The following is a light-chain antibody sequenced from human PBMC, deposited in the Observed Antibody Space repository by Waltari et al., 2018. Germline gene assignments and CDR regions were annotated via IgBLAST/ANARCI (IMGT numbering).Light chain of an antibody. Sequence: DIQMTQSPSTLSASVGDRVTITCRASQTISSWLAWYQQKPGKAPNLLIYDASSLESGVPSRFSGSGSGTEFTLNISSLQPDDFAIYYCQQYNSYLRTFGGGTKVEIK. CDR1: QTISSW. J-gene: IGKJ4*01. CDR2: DAS. V-gene: IGKV1-5*01. CDR3: QQYNSYLRT.